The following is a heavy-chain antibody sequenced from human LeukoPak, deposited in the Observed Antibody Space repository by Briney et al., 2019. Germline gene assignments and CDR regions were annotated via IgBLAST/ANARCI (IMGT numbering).Heavy chain of an antibody. CDR2: MYYSGTT. CDR1: GGSINTRSYF. Sequence: SETLSLTCSASGGSINTRSYFWGWIRQSPGKGLEWIASMYYSGTTYYNPSLKSRVTISVDTYKSQLSLKLSSVTAADTAVYYCARQRGSGWYHPHLFWGQGILVTVSS. V-gene: IGHV4-39*01. CDR3: ARQRGSGWYHPHLF. J-gene: IGHJ4*02. D-gene: IGHD6-19*01.